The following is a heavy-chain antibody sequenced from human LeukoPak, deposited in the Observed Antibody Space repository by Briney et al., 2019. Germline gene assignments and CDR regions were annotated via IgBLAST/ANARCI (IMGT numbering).Heavy chain of an antibody. J-gene: IGHJ4*02. D-gene: IGHD6-19*01. CDR3: ARGGIQVSGIDEFDY. V-gene: IGHV3-13*01. Sequence: GGSLRLSCAASGFTFIDYDMPWVRQVIGKGLEWVSAIGIRGDTHYSGSVKGRFTISRENAESSLYLQTNSLRAEDTAVYYCARGGIQVSGIDEFDYWGQGTLVTVSS. CDR2: IGIRGDT. CDR1: GFTFIDYD.